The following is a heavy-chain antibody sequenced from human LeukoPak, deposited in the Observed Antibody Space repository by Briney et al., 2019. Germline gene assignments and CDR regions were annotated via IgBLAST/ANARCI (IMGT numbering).Heavy chain of an antibody. D-gene: IGHD2-15*01. V-gene: IGHV4-30-4*01. Sequence: SETLSLTCTVSGGSNSSGDYYWSWIRQPPGKGLEWIGYIYYSGSTYYNPSLKSRLTISVDTSKNQFSLKLSSVTAADTAIYYCARLYCSGGSCYSDYWGQGTLVTVSS. CDR3: ARLYCSGGSCYSDY. J-gene: IGHJ4*02. CDR2: IYYSGST. CDR1: GGSNSSGDYY.